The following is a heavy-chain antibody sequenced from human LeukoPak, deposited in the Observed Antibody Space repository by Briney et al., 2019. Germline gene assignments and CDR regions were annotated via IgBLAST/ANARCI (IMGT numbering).Heavy chain of an antibody. J-gene: IGHJ4*02. CDR2: IKQDGSEK. CDR3: ARDSSSWYTDYFDY. D-gene: IGHD6-13*01. Sequence: GGSLRLSCAASGFTFSSYWMSWVRQAPGKGLEWVANIKQDGSEKYYVDSVKGRFTISRDNAKSSLYLQMNSLRAEDTAVYYCARDSSSWYTDYFDYWGQGTLVTVSS. CDR1: GFTFSSYW. V-gene: IGHV3-7*01.